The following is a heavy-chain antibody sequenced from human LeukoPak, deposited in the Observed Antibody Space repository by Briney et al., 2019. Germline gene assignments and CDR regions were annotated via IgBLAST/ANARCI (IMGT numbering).Heavy chain of an antibody. CDR2: INPNSGGT. Sequence: ASVKVSCKASGYTFTGYYMHWVRQAPGPGLEWMGRINPNSGGTNYAQQFQGRVTMTRDTSISTAYLELSRLRSDDTAVYYCASLRDVYNFVYYFMDVWSKGTTVTVSS. D-gene: IGHD5-24*01. CDR3: ASLRDVYNFVYYFMDV. V-gene: IGHV1-2*06. CDR1: GYTFTGYY. J-gene: IGHJ6*03.